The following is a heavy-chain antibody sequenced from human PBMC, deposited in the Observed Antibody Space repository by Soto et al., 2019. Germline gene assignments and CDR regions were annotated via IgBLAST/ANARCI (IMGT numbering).Heavy chain of an antibody. Sequence: PSETLSLTCDVSGYSIRSSSWWGWIRQPPGKGLEWIGCVDHSGSTYYSPSLKSRVIMSVNTSKNKYSLHLRSVTALDTAMYYCARSPLELRKFDYWGQGALVTVSS. V-gene: IGHV4-28*01. J-gene: IGHJ4*02. D-gene: IGHD1-7*01. CDR2: VDHSGST. CDR3: ARSPLELRKFDY. CDR1: GYSIRSSSW.